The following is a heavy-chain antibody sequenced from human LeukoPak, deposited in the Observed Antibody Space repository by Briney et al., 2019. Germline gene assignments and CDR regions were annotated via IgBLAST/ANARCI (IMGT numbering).Heavy chain of an antibody. V-gene: IGHV6-1*01. CDR3: ARETSPGGHSDY. D-gene: IGHD3-16*01. CDR2: TYYRSKWYN. CDR1: GDSVSSNSAA. J-gene: IGHJ4*02. Sequence: SQTLSLTCAISGDSVSSNSAAWNWIRQSPSRGLEWLGRTYYRSKWYNYYAVSVKSRITINPDTSKNQFSLQLNSMSPEDTAVYFCARETSPGGHSDYWGQGTLVTVSS.